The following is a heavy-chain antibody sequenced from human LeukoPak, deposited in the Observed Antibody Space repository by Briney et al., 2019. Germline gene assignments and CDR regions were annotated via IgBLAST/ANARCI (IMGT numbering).Heavy chain of an antibody. CDR2: IRYDGSNK. Sequence: PGGSLRLSCAASGFTFSSYGVHWVRQAPGKGLEWVAFIRYDGSNKYYADSVKGRFTISRDNSKNTLYLQMNSLRAEDTAVYYCAKDGGSDLGYSYGYIDYWGQGTLVTVSS. D-gene: IGHD5-18*01. J-gene: IGHJ4*02. V-gene: IGHV3-30*02. CDR1: GFTFSSYG. CDR3: AKDGGSDLGYSYGYIDY.